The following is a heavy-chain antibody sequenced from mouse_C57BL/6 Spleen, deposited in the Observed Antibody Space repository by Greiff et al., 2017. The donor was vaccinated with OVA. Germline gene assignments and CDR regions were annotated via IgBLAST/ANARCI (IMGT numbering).Heavy chain of an antibody. CDR3: ARADYSNYYFDY. CDR2: IYPGSGNT. CDR1: GYTFTDYY. J-gene: IGHJ2*01. Sequence: QVQLKQSGAELVRPGASVKLSCKASGYTFTDYYINWVKQRPGQGLEWIARIYPGSGNTYYNEKFKGKATLTAEKSSSTAYMQLSSLTSADSAVYFCARADYSNYYFDYWGQGTTLTVSS. V-gene: IGHV1-76*01. D-gene: IGHD2-5*01.